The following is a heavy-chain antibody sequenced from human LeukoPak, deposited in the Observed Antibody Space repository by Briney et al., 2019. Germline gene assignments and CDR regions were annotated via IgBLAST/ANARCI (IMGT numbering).Heavy chain of an antibody. Sequence: GGSLRLSCAASGFTFSAYWMHWVRQAPGKGLVWVSRINSDGFSITYADSVKGRFTISRDNAKNTLYLHMNSLRGEDTAVYYCARLYGGSAFDIWGQGTMVTVSS. CDR1: GFTFSAYW. CDR2: INSDGFSI. CDR3: ARLYGGSAFDI. J-gene: IGHJ3*02. D-gene: IGHD3-16*01. V-gene: IGHV3-74*01.